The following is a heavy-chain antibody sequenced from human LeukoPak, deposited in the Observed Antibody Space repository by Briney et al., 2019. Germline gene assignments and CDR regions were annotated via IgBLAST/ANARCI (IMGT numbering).Heavy chain of an antibody. V-gene: IGHV4-39*01. CDR2: IYFTGNT. CDR1: GGSISSDTYF. Sequence: PSETLSLTCTVSGGSISSDTYFWGWIRQPPGKGLEWIANIYFTGNTYYNPSLKSRATISVDTSKNQFCLTLSSVTAADTAVYYCASEAHRGGGFDSWGQGTQVTVSS. J-gene: IGHJ4*02. CDR3: ASEAHRGGGFDS. D-gene: IGHD3-16*01.